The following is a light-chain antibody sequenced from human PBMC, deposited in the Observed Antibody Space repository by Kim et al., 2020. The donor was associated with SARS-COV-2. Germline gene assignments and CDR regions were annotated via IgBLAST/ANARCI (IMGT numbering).Light chain of an antibody. V-gene: IGLV10-54*01. CDR1: SNDIGNQG. J-gene: IGLJ3*02. CDR2: ANN. CDR3: STWDSSLSAWV. Sequence: RQPATLTCTGNSNDIGNQGAAWLQQHQGHPPKLLSYANNNRPSGISERFSASRSGNTASLTITGLQPEDEADYYCSTWDSSLSAWVFGGGTQLTVL.